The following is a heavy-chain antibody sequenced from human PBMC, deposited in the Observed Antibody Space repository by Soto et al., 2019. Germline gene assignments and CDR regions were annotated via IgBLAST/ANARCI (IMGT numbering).Heavy chain of an antibody. CDR2: IYYTGYT. CDR1: GDSISGYY. J-gene: IGHJ4*02. V-gene: IGHV4-59*08. CDR3: ARHGSRDAVRFDY. Sequence: HVQLQESGPGLVQPSETLSLTCTVSGDSISGYYWNWIRQTPGEGLEWIGFIYYTGYTYYNPSLQRRVTLSVDTSKNRFSLHLTSVTAADTAMYYCARHGSRDAVRFDYWGQGILVAVSS. D-gene: IGHD6-19*01.